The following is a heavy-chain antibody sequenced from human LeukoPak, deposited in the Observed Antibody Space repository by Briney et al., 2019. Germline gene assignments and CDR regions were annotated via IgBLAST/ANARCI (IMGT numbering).Heavy chain of an antibody. J-gene: IGHJ4*02. D-gene: IGHD3-22*01. CDR1: GFTFSSYG. CDR2: ISYDGSNK. V-gene: IGHV3-30*03. CDR3: ARRARAYDSSALFDY. Sequence: PGGSLRLSCAASGFTFSSYGMHWVRQAPGKGLEWVAVISYDGSNKYYADSVKGRFTISRDNSKNTLYLQMNSLRAEDAAVYYCARRARAYDSSALFDYWGQGTLVTVSS.